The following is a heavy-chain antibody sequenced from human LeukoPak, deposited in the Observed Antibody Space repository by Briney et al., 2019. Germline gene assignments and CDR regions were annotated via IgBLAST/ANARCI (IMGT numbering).Heavy chain of an antibody. V-gene: IGHV4-59*12. CDR3: ARDRYYYDSSGYYPIPFDY. CDR1: GGSISSYY. Sequence: SETLSLTCTVSGGSISSYYWSWIRQPPGKGLEWIGYNYYSGSTNYNPSLKSRVTMSVDTSKNQFSLKLSSVTAADTAVYYCARDRYYYDSSGYYPIPFDYWGQGTLATVSS. D-gene: IGHD3-22*01. CDR2: NYYSGST. J-gene: IGHJ4*02.